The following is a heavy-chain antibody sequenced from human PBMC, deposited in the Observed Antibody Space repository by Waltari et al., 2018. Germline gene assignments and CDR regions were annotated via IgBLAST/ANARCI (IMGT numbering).Heavy chain of an antibody. D-gene: IGHD2-15*01. V-gene: IGHV3-23*01. Sequence: EVQLFESGGGLAQPGGSLILSCASSGFTFSNYALSWVRQAPGKGLEWISAISSTGTYTYYADSVKGRFTVSRDNSKNTMYLQMNSLRAEDTAIFYCAKEAAIGKPYDYWGQGILVTVSS. J-gene: IGHJ4*02. CDR1: GFTFSNYA. CDR2: ISSTGTYT. CDR3: AKEAAIGKPYDY.